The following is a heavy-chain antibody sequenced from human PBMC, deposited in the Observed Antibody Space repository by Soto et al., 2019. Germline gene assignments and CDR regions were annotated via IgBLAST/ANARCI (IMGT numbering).Heavy chain of an antibody. V-gene: IGHV4-31*03. CDR3: ARGSPALPGYCSSTSCSLFDP. Sequence: TLSLTCTVSGGSISSGGYYWSWIRQHPGKGLEWIGCIYYSGSTYYNPSLKSRVTISVDTSKNQFSLKLSSVTAADTAVYYCARGSPALPGYCSSTSCSLFDPWGQGTLVTVSS. J-gene: IGHJ5*02. CDR1: GGSISSGGYY. D-gene: IGHD2-2*01. CDR2: IYYSGST.